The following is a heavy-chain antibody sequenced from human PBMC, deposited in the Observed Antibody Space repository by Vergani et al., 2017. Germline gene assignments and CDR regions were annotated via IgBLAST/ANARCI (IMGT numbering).Heavy chain of an antibody. CDR2: INHSGST. J-gene: IGHJ5*02. Sequence: QVQLQESGPGLVKPSQTLSLTCTVSGGSISSGSYYWSWIRQPPGKGLEWIGEINHSGSTNYNPSLKSRVTISVDTSKNQFSLKLSSVTAADTAVYYCARGSGEDWFDPWGQGTLVTVSS. V-gene: IGHV4-31*03. CDR1: GGSISSGSYY. CDR3: ARGSGEDWFDP.